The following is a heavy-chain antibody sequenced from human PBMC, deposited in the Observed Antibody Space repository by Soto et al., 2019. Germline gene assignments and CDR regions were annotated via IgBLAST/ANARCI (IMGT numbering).Heavy chain of an antibody. J-gene: IGHJ6*02. V-gene: IGHV4-59*01. D-gene: IGHD2-15*01. CDR2: IYYSGST. CDR1: GGSISSYY. Sequence: NPSETLSLTCTVSGGSISSYYWSWIRQPPGKGLEWIGYIYYSGSTNYNPSLKSRVTISVDTSKNQFSLKLSSVTAADTAVYYCARGGGSYGMDVWGQGTTVTVSS. CDR3: ARGGGSYGMDV.